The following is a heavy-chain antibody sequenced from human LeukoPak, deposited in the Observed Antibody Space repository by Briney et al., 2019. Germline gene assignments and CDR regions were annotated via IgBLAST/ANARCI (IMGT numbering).Heavy chain of an antibody. CDR3: ARVIGNYFPDY. CDR2: IHYSGST. Sequence: SETPSLTCTVSGGSISGYYWSWIRQSPGKGLEWIGYIHYSGSTNYNPSLKSRITISVDTSKNQFSLRLSSVTAADTAMYYCARVIGNYFPDYWGQGILVTASS. J-gene: IGHJ4*02. D-gene: IGHD4-11*01. V-gene: IGHV4-59*01. CDR1: GGSISGYY.